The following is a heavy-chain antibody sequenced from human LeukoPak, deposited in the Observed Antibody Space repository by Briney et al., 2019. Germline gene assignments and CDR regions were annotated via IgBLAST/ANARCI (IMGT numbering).Heavy chain of an antibody. D-gene: IGHD1-1*01. Sequence: GRSLRLSCAASGFSFEAYGMYWVRQAPGKGLEWVSGITWNSDDMAYGDSVKGRFTISRDNAKNCLYLQMNSLTVEDTALYYCTRVTSWRTGFDYWGQGTLVTVSS. CDR2: ITWNSDDM. J-gene: IGHJ4*02. V-gene: IGHV3-9*01. CDR3: TRVTSWRTGFDY. CDR1: GFSFEAYG.